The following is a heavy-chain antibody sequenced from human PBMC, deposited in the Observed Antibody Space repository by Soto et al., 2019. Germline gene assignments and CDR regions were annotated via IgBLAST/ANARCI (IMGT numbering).Heavy chain of an antibody. CDR2: IYPSCST. CDR3: ARSKYDFLSGRVFYFDY. Sequence: SETLSLTCAVSGYSISSGYYWGWIRQPAGNALEWIPTIYPSCSTYYNPSLNSRFTISVDTSNNQFSLKLSSVTAADTAVYYFARSKYDFLSGRVFYFDYWGQGTLVTVSS. J-gene: IGHJ4*02. CDR1: GYSISSGYY. V-gene: IGHV4-38-2*01. D-gene: IGHD3-3*01.